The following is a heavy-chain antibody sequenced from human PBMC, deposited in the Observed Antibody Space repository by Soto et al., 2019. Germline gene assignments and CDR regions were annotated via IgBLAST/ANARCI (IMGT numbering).Heavy chain of an antibody. CDR1: GYTFTGYY. Sequence: ASVNVSCKASGYTFTGYYMHWVRQAPGQGLEWMGWINPNSGGTNYAQKFQGWVTMTRDTSISTAYMELSRLRSDDTAVYYCARDPQSLRGDYVLWYFDLWGRGTLVTVSS. J-gene: IGHJ2*01. D-gene: IGHD4-17*01. CDR3: ARDPQSLRGDYVLWYFDL. V-gene: IGHV1-2*04. CDR2: INPNSGGT.